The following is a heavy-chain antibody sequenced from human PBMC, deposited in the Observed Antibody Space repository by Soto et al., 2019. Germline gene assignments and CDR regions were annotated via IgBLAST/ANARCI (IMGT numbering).Heavy chain of an antibody. J-gene: IGHJ4*02. D-gene: IGHD2-15*01. V-gene: IGHV3-23*01. Sequence: PGGSLRLSCAASGFTFSSYAMSWVRQAPGKGLEWVSAISGSGGSTYYADSVKGRFTISRNNSKNTLYLQMNSLRAEDTAVYYCANATYLGYCSGGSCYSWGQGTLVTVSS. CDR3: ANATYLGYCSGGSCYS. CDR2: ISGSGGST. CDR1: GFTFSSYA.